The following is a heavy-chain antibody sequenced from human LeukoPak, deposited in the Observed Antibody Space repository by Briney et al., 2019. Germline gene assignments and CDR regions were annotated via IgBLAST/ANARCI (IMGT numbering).Heavy chain of an antibody. CDR1: GYTFTSYC. J-gene: IGHJ4*02. CDR3: ARGITMVGEDEADVATAHY. V-gene: IGHV1-18*01. D-gene: IGHD3-10*01. CDR2: ISAYNGNT. Sequence: ASVTVSCKASGYTFTSYCISWVRQAPGQGLEWMGWISAYNGNTNYAQKLQGRVTMTTDTSTSTAYMELRSLRSDDTAVYYCARGITMVGEDEADVATAHYWGQGTLVTVSS.